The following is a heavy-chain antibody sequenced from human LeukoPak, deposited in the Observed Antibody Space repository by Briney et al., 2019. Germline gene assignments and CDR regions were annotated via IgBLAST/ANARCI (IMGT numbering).Heavy chain of an antibody. CDR1: GFTFSSYW. Sequence: GGSLRLSCAASGFTFSSYWMSWVRQAPGKGLEWVANIKQDGSEKYYVDSVKGRFTISRDNAKNSLYLQMNSLRAEDTAVYYCARDSEDSSGYLYYYYGMDVLGQGTTVTVSS. CDR2: IKQDGSEK. CDR3: ARDSEDSSGYLYYYYGMDV. J-gene: IGHJ6*02. V-gene: IGHV3-7*01. D-gene: IGHD3-22*01.